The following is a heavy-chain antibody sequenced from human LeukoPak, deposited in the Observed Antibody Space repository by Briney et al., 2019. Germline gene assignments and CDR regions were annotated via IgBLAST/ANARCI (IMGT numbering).Heavy chain of an antibody. CDR3: ARGLGYCSSTSCPVGNWFDP. D-gene: IGHD2-2*01. CDR2: ISGSGGST. CDR1: GFTFNSYA. V-gene: IGHV3-23*01. J-gene: IGHJ5*02. Sequence: GGSLRLSCATSGFTFNSYAMSWVRQAPGKGLEWVSAISGSGGSTYYADSVKGRFTISRDNSKNTLYLQMNSLRAEDTAVYYCARGLGYCSSTSCPVGNWFDPWGQGTLVTVSS.